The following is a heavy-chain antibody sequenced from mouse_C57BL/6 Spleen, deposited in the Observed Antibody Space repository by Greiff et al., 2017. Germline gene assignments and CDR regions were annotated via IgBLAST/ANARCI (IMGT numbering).Heavy chain of an antibody. Sequence: EVQVVESGGGLVKPGGSLKLSCAASGFTFSDYGMHWVRQAPEKGLGWVAYISSGSSTIYYADTVKGRFTISRDNAKNTLFLQMTSLRSEDTAMYYCARGYGTGYFDVWGTGTTVTVSS. D-gene: IGHD1-1*01. CDR1: GFTFSDYG. J-gene: IGHJ1*03. CDR2: ISSGSSTI. V-gene: IGHV5-17*01. CDR3: ARGYGTGYFDV.